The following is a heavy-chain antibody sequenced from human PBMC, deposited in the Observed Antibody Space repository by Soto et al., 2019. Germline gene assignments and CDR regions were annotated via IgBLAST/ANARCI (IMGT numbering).Heavy chain of an antibody. CDR3: AKPTTQYDSSGYYRNAAFDI. V-gene: IGHV3-33*06. CDR1: GFTFSSYG. D-gene: IGHD3-22*01. J-gene: IGHJ3*02. CDR2: IWYDGSNK. Sequence: GGSLRLSCAASGFTFSSYGMHWVRQAPGKGLEWVAVIWYDGSNKYYADSVKGRFTISRDNSKNTLYLQMNSLRAEDTAVYYCAKPTTQYDSSGYYRNAAFDIWGQGTMVPVSS.